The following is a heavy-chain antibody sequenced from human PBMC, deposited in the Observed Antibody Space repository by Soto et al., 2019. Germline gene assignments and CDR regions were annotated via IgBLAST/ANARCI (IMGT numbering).Heavy chain of an antibody. CDR2: INLDRSET. CDR1: GFTFSSHW. V-gene: IGHV3-7*04. Sequence: EVHLVESGGGLVQPGGSLRLSCAASGFTFSSHWMTWVRQTPGKGLEWVANINLDRSETYYVDSVTGRFTISRDNAKDSLHLQMSSLRVEDTAVYFCTRGILTGLDYFDYWGQGTQVIVSS. D-gene: IGHD1-1*01. J-gene: IGHJ4*02. CDR3: TRGILTGLDYFDY.